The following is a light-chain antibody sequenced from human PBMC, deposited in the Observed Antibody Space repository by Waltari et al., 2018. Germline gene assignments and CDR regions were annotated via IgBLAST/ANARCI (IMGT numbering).Light chain of an antibody. J-gene: IGKJ3*01. Sequence: DMQMTQSPSSVSASVGDRVTITCRASQDISNWLVWYQQKPGKAPKLVIYGASKLQSGVPSRFSGSGSGADFSLTISSLQPEDFATYYCQQTDSFPFTFGPGTKVDIK. V-gene: IGKV1-12*01. CDR3: QQTDSFPFT. CDR2: GAS. CDR1: QDISNW.